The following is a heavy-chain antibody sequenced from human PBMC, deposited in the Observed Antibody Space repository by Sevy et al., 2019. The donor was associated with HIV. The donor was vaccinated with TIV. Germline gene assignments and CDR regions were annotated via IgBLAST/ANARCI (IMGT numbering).Heavy chain of an antibody. CDR2: MNPDSGKR. J-gene: IGHJ6*02. D-gene: IGHD6-13*01. V-gene: IGHV1-8*01. Sequence: ASVNVSCKTSGYTFTSYDINWVRQATGQGLEWMGWMNPDSGKRGYAQTFQGRVTMTTNTSISTAYMELRSLRSEDSAVYYCARADLDSSTFFYYYGMDVWGQGTTVTVSS. CDR3: ARADLDSSTFFYYYGMDV. CDR1: GYTFTSYD.